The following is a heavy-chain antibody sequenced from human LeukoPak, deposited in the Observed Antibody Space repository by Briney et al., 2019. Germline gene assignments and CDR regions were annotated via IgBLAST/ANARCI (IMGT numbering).Heavy chain of an antibody. V-gene: IGHV1-46*01. D-gene: IGHD3-22*01. CDR1: GYTFTSYY. J-gene: IGHJ4*02. CDR3: ARDSDTGGYYPLVDY. Sequence: GASVKVSCKASGYTFTSYYMHWVRQAPGQGLEWMGIINPSGGRTTYAQKIQGRVTMTRDTSTSTVYMELSGLRSEDTAVYYCARDSDTGGYYPLVDYWGQGTLVTVSS. CDR2: INPSGGRT.